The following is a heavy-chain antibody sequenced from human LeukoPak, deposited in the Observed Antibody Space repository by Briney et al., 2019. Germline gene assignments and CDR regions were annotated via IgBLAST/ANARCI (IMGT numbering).Heavy chain of an antibody. CDR2: IGGSGGST. J-gene: IGHJ4*02. Sequence: SGGSLRLSCAASGFTFSSYAMSWVRPAPGKGLEWVSAIGGSGGSTYYADSVKGRFTISRDNSKNTLYLQMNSLRAEDTAVYYCAKVVARQQVDYWGQGTLVTVSS. CDR3: AKVVARQQVDY. CDR1: GFTFSSYA. V-gene: IGHV3-23*01. D-gene: IGHD6-13*01.